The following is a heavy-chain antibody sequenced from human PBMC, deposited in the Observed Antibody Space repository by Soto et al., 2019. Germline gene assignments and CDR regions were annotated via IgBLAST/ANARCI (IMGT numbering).Heavy chain of an antibody. CDR2: IIPIFGTA. J-gene: IGHJ5*02. V-gene: IGHV1-69*06. CDR3: AREAGHAGQYNWFDP. CDR1: GGTFGSYA. D-gene: IGHD6-25*01. Sequence: QVQLVQSGAEVKKPGSSVKVSCKASGGTFGSYAISWVRQAPGQGLEWMGGIIPIFGTANYAQKVQGRVTITADKSTSTAYMELSTLRSEDTAVYYCAREAGHAGQYNWFDPWGQGTLVTVSS.